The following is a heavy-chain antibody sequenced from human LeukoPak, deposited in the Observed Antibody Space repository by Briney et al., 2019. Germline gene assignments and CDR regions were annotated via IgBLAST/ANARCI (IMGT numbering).Heavy chain of an antibody. CDR2: INPNSGGT. Sequence: GASMKVSCKASGYTFTGYYMHWVRQAPGQGLEWMGWINPNSGGTNYAQKFQGRVTMTRDTSISTAYMELSRLRSDDTAVYHCARDPRYSGYAIDPWGQGTLVTVSS. D-gene: IGHD5-12*01. V-gene: IGHV1-2*02. CDR3: ARDPRYSGYAIDP. J-gene: IGHJ5*02. CDR1: GYTFTGYY.